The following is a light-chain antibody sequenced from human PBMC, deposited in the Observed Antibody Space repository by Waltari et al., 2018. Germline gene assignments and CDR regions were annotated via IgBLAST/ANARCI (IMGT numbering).Light chain of an antibody. CDR1: VFPKQY. Sequence: SSELTQPPSVSVSPGQTATITCPGDVFPKQYGHWYQQKPGQAPVLVIYEDTERPSGIPERFSGSNSGNTATLTISRVEAGDEADYYCQVWDSSSDHILFGGGTKLTVL. CDR2: EDT. CDR3: QVWDSSSDHIL. J-gene: IGLJ2*01. V-gene: IGLV3-21*02.